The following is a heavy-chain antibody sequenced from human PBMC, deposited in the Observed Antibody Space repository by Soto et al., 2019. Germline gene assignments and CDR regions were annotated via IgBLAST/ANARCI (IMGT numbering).Heavy chain of an antibody. CDR1: GFTFSNYW. J-gene: IGHJ6*03. D-gene: IGHD5-12*01. CDR2: IKQDGSEI. V-gene: IGHV3-7*01. CDR3: AIGRVATSPYHYYYMDV. Sequence: VGSLRLSCAASGFTFSNYWMSWVRQAPGKGLEWVANIKQDGSEIYYVDSVKGRFTISRDNAESSLYLQMNSLRADETAVYYCAIGRVATSPYHYYYMDVWGKGTTVTVSS.